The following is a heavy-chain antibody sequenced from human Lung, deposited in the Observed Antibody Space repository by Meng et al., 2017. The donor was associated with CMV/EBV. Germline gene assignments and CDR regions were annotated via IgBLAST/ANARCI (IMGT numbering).Heavy chain of an antibody. V-gene: IGHV3-53*01. J-gene: IGHJ4*02. CDR3: ARDFGY. CDR2: IYYSGGT. Sequence: ESLKISCAASGFTVSGNYMSWVRQAPGRGLEWVSIIYYSGGTDYAESVKGRFTMSRDSSKNTVYLQMNSLRVEDTAVYYCARDFGYWGQGTLVTVSS. CDR1: GFTVSGNY.